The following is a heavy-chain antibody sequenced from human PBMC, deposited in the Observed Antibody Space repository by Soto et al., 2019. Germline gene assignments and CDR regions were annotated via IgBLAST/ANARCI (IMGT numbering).Heavy chain of an antibody. CDR3: ARDRGEPVV. Sequence: QVQLVQSGAEVKNPGSSVKVSCKTSGGTFGGFSINWVRQAPGQGLEWMGRITPILGTATYAQKFQGRVTITADKSTSTAYMELNSLRFDDTAVYYCARDRGEPVVWGQGALVTVSS. J-gene: IGHJ4*02. CDR1: GGTFGGFS. V-gene: IGHV1-69*08. D-gene: IGHD3-16*01. CDR2: ITPILGTA.